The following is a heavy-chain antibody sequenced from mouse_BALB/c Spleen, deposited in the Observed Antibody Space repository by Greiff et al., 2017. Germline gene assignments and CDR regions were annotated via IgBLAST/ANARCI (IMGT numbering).Heavy chain of an antibody. D-gene: IGHD2-1*01. CDR1: GFTFSSYA. CDR2: ISSGGSYT. V-gene: IGHV5-9-3*01. J-gene: IGHJ3*01. Sequence: EVQLVESGGGLVKPGGSLKLSCAASGFTFSSYAMSWVRQTPEKRLEWVATISSGGSYTYYPDSVKGRFTISRDNAKNTLYLQMSSLRSEDTAMYYCARRNYGNSWFAYWGQGTLVTVSA. CDR3: ARRNYGNSWFAY.